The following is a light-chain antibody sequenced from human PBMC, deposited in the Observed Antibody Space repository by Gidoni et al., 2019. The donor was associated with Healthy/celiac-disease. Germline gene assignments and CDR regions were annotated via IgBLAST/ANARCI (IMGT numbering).Light chain of an antibody. CDR1: SSNIGSNY. J-gene: IGLJ3*02. CDR2: RNN. V-gene: IGLV1-47*01. Sequence: QSVLPQPPSASGSPGQRVTISCSGSSSNIGSNYVYWYQQLPGTAPKPRIYRNNQRPSGVPDRFSGSKSGTSASLAISGLRSEDEADYYCAAWDDSLSGPVFGGGTKLTVL. CDR3: AAWDDSLSGPV.